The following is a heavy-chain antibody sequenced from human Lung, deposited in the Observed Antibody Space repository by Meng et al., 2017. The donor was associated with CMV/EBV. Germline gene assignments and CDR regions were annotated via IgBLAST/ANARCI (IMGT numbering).Heavy chain of an antibody. CDR2: IPHRGSS. V-gene: IGHV4-4*03. Sequence: QVELRESGPDMVKPPATLSLTCAVSCASTTNHNWWAWVRQPPGKGLEWIGEIPHRGSSAYNPSLKSRVSMSIDKSKNQFSLKLTSVTAADTAVYHCLRRSGGSVWGQGTLVTVSS. CDR3: LRRSGGSV. D-gene: IGHD3-10*01. J-gene: IGHJ1*01. CDR1: CASTTNHNW.